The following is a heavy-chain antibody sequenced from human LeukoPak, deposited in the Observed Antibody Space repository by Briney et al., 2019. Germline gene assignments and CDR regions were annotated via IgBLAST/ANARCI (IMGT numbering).Heavy chain of an antibody. CDR3: ARMLDGSRRRGFDF. CDR2: INHSGST. Sequence: SETLSLTCAVCGGSFSGYYWSWIRQPPGKGLEWIGEINHSGSTNYNPSLKSRVTISVDTSKNQFALKLSSVTAADTAVYYCARMLDGSRRRGFDFWGQGTLVTVSS. CDR1: GGSFSGYY. D-gene: IGHD5-24*01. J-gene: IGHJ4*02. V-gene: IGHV4-34*01.